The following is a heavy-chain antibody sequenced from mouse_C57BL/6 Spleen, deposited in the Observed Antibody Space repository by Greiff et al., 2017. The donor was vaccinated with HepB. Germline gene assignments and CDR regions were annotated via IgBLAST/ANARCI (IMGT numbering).Heavy chain of an antibody. CDR1: GFTINDYY. CDR3: ARPTDGYYHFDY. Sequence: VQLQQSGAELVKPGASVKLSCTASGFTINDYYMHWVKQRTEQGLEWIGRIDPEDGETNYAPKFQGKATITADTSSNTAYLQLSSLTSEDTAVYYCARPTDGYYHFDYWGQGTTLTVSS. D-gene: IGHD2-3*01. CDR2: IDPEDGET. J-gene: IGHJ2*01. V-gene: IGHV14-2*01.